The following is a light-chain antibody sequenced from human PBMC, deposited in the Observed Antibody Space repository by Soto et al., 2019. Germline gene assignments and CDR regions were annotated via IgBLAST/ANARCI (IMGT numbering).Light chain of an antibody. V-gene: IGLV2-14*01. Sequence: QLVLTQPASVSGSPGQSITLSCTGTSSDVGGYNAVSWYQQHPGKAPKLMIFGVNERPSGVSNRFSGSKSGNTASLTISGLQAEDEADYYCASYATVGAYVFGTATQLTVL. J-gene: IGLJ1*01. CDR3: ASYATVGAYV. CDR1: SSDVGGYNA. CDR2: GVN.